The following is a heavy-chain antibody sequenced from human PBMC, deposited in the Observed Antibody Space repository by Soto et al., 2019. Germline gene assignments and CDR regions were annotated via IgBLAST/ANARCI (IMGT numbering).Heavy chain of an antibody. CDR1: GDSFSDYY. J-gene: IGHJ4*02. CDR3: ARGHYSSGWPIDH. CDR2: VFHSATT. D-gene: IGHD6-19*01. V-gene: IGHV4-59*01. Sequence: SETLSLTCTVSGDSFSDYYWNWIRQVPGKGLEWIGFVFHSATTSYNPPLKTRVAISDDTSKKQFSLRLTSVTAADTAIYYCARGHYSSGWPIDHWGQGILVTVSS.